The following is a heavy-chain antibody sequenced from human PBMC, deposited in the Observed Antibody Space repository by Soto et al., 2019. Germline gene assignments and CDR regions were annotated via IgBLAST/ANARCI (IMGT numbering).Heavy chain of an antibody. CDR1: GFTFSSYG. V-gene: IGHV3-33*01. Sequence: QVQLVESGGGVVQPGRSLRLSCAASGFTFSSYGMHWDRQAPGKGLEWVAVIWYDGSNTNYADSVKGRFTISRDNSKNTLYLQMNSLRAEDTAVYYCARFTSGSHNYDFDHWGQGTLVTVSS. CDR3: ARFTSGSHNYDFDH. J-gene: IGHJ4*02. CDR2: IWYDGSNT. D-gene: IGHD1-26*01.